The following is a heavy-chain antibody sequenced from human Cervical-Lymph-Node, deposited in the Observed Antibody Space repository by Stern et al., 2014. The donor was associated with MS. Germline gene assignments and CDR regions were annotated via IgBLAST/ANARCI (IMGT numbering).Heavy chain of an antibody. Sequence: VQLVESGGGVVQPGRSLTLSCAASGFIFSSYTFHWFRQAPGKGLEWVSVFTYDGNKYYADSVKGRFTISRDNSKTTLYLQMDNLRLEDTAMYYCVRDWPSNFDYWGQGTLVTVSS. V-gene: IGHV3-30*04. CDR3: VRDWPSNFDY. CDR2: FTYDGNK. CDR1: GFIFSSYT. J-gene: IGHJ4*02.